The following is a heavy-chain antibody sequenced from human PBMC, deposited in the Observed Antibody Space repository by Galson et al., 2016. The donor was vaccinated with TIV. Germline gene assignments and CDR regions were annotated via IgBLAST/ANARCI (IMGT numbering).Heavy chain of an antibody. V-gene: IGHV3-9*01. CDR3: AKARGYGYGGPQDYYYGMDV. D-gene: IGHD5-18*01. Sequence: SLRLSCAASGFTFDDYGMHWVRQTPGKGLEWVSGISSNSVYSGYADSVKGRFTIFRDNRRKSLYVQLSSLRGDDTAIYYCAKARGYGYGGPQDYYYGMDVWGQGTTVTVS. J-gene: IGHJ6*02. CDR2: ISSNSVYS. CDR1: GFTFDDYG.